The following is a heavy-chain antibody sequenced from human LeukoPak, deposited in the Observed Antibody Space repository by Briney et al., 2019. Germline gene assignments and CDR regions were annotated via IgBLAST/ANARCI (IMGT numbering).Heavy chain of an antibody. J-gene: IGHJ4*02. D-gene: IGHD3-10*01. CDR3: GRGGSGSYGDYFAS. CDR1: GFNFDDYG. CDR2: INWNAGST. Sequence: PGGSLRLSCAASGFNFDDYGMSWVRQAPGKGLEWVSGINWNAGSTGYAASVKGRFTISRDSTKNSLYLQMNSLRAEDTALYYCGRGGSGSYGDYFASWGRGTLVTVSS. V-gene: IGHV3-20*04.